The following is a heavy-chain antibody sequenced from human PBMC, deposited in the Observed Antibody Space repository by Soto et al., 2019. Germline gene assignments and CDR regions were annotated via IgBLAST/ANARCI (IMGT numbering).Heavy chain of an antibody. V-gene: IGHV4-59*08. D-gene: IGHD2-21*02. J-gene: IGHJ4*02. CDR1: GGSISSYY. CDR3: ARHSSQLKYCGGDCSFDY. Sequence: QVQLQESGPGLVKPSETLSLTCTVSGGSISSYYWSWIRQPPGKGLEWIGYIYYSGSTNYNPSLKSRVTISVDTSKNQFSLKLSSVTAADTAVYYCARHSSQLKYCGGDCSFDYWGQGTLVTVSS. CDR2: IYYSGST.